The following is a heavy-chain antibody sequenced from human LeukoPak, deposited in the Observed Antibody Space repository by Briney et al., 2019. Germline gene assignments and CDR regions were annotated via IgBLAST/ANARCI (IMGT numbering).Heavy chain of an antibody. J-gene: IGHJ6*03. Sequence: ASVKVSCKASGGTFSSYAISWVRQAPGQGLEWMGWISAYNGNTNYAQKLQGRVTMTTDTSTSTAYMELRSLRSDDTAVYYCARIRTYRGGSYDEDYYYYMDVWGKGTTVTVSS. D-gene: IGHD1-26*01. CDR1: GGTFSSYA. CDR3: ARIRTYRGGSYDEDYYYYMDV. V-gene: IGHV1-18*01. CDR2: ISAYNGNT.